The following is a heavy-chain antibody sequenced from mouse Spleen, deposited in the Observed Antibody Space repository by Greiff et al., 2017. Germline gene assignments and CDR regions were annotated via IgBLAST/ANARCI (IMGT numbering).Heavy chain of an antibody. Sequence: QVQLQQPGAELVKPGASVKLSCKASGYTFTSYWMQWVKQRPGQGLEWIGEIDPSDSYTNYNQKFKGKATLTVDTSSSTAYMQLSSLTSEDSAVYYCARTGSGYVREDYWGQGTTLTVSS. CDR3: ARTGSGYVREDY. D-gene: IGHD3-1*01. CDR1: GYTFTSYW. J-gene: IGHJ2*01. V-gene: IGHV1-50*01. CDR2: IDPSDSYT.